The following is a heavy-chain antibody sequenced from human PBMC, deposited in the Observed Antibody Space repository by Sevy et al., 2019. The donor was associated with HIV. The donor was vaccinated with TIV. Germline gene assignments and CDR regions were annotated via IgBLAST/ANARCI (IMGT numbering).Heavy chain of an antibody. D-gene: IGHD3-10*01. Sequence: ASVKVSCKIFGDTLIELSMHWVRQTPGNGLEWMGGFDPHAAETIYARKFQGRVIMTEDTSTDPAYMDLSSLISEDTAVYYCATSRYYDGHANFDFWGQGTLVTVSS. V-gene: IGHV1-24*01. CDR1: GDTLIELS. J-gene: IGHJ4*02. CDR3: ATSRYYDGHANFDF. CDR2: FDPHAAET.